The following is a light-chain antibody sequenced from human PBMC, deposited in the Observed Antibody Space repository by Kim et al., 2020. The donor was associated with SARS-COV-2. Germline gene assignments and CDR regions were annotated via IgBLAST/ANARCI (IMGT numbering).Light chain of an antibody. CDR3: QQYGGSPLYS. CDR1: QNVDSSS. V-gene: IGKV3-20*01. J-gene: IGKJ2*03. Sequence: EIVLTQSPGTLSLSPGQRATLSCRASQNVDSSSLAWYQQKPGQAPSLLIYATSTRAADIPDRCSGSGSGTDFTLTINRLETEDFAVYYCQQYGGSPLYSFGQGTKLEI. CDR2: ATS.